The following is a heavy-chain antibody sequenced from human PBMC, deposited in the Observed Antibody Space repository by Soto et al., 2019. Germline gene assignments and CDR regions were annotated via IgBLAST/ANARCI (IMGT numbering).Heavy chain of an antibody. CDR2: IVVGSGNT. J-gene: IGHJ6*03. Sequence: QMQLVQSGPEVKKPGTSVKVSCKASGFTFTSSAMQWVRQARGQRLEWIGWIVVGSGNTNYAQKFQERVTITRDMSTSTAYMELSSLRSEDTAVYYCAAEPGSEWGLFGGRHGGNYYMDVWGKGTTVTVSS. CDR3: AAEPGSEWGLFGGRHGGNYYMDV. CDR1: GFTFTSSA. V-gene: IGHV1-58*02. D-gene: IGHD3-3*01.